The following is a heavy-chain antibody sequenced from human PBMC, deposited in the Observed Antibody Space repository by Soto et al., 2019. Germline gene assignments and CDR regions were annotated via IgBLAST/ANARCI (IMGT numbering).Heavy chain of an antibody. CDR2: VSGSGGST. J-gene: IGHJ4*02. CDR1: GFTFSSYA. D-gene: IGHD1-1*01. V-gene: IGHV3-23*01. CDR3: ARLWGSVWSERAHFDY. Sequence: EVQLLESWGGLVQTGGSLRLSCTASGFTFSSYAMGWVRQAPGKGLAWVSTVSGSGGSTYSADSVKGRLTISRDSSKSTLYLEMNSLGAEDTAIYYCARLWGSVWSERAHFDYWCQGTLVTVSS.